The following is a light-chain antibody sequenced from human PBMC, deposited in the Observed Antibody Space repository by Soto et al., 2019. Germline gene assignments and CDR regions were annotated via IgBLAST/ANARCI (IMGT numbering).Light chain of an antibody. CDR2: SND. CDR3: AAWDDSLNGRVV. J-gene: IGLJ2*01. CDR1: SSNIGSYT. V-gene: IGLV1-44*01. Sequence: QPVLTQPPSASGTPGQRVTISCSGSSSNIGSYTVNWFQQLPGTAPKLLIYSNDQRPSGVPDRFSGSKSGTSASLAISGLQSEDESDYYCAAWDDSLNGRVVFGGGTKLTVL.